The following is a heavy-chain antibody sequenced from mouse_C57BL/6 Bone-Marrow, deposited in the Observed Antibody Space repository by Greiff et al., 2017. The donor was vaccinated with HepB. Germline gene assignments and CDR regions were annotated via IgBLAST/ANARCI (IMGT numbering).Heavy chain of an antibody. CDR2: ISSGGSYT. CDR3: ARSGYVAWFAY. J-gene: IGHJ3*01. D-gene: IGHD3-1*01. CDR1: GFTFSSYG. Sequence: DVHLVESGGDLVKPGGSLKLSCAASGFTFSSYGMSWVRQTPDKRLEWVATISSGGSYTYYPDSVKGRFTISRDNAKNTLYLQMSSLKSEDTAMYYCARSGYVAWFAYWGQGNLVTVSA. V-gene: IGHV5-6*01.